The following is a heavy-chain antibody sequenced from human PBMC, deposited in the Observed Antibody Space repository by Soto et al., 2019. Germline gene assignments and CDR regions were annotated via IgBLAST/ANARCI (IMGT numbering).Heavy chain of an antibody. J-gene: IGHJ4*02. Sequence: SETLSLTCTVSGGSISSYYWSWIRQPPGKGLEWIGYIYYSGSTNYNPPLKSRVTISVDTSKNQFSLKLSSVTAADTAVYYCARGLYYDFWSGYFSFDYWGQGTLVTVSS. CDR1: GGSISSYY. CDR3: ARGLYYDFWSGYFSFDY. D-gene: IGHD3-3*01. V-gene: IGHV4-59*01. CDR2: IYYSGST.